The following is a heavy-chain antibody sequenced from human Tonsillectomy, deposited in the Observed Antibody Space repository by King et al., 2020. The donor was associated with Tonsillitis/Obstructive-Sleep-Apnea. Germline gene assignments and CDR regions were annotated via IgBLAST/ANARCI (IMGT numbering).Heavy chain of an antibody. CDR3: AGERLIRITVGYQDAFDI. V-gene: IGHV3-30*01. CDR2: ISFDGNKK. D-gene: IGHD3-16*01. CDR1: GFTFSSYS. J-gene: IGHJ3*02. Sequence: VQLVESGGGVVQPGGSLRLSCAASGFTFSSYSMHCVRQAPDKGLEWVAMISFDGNKKYYADSVKGRFTVSRDNSKNTLYLQMDSLRAEDTAVYYCAGERLIRITVGYQDAFDIWGQGAMVTVS.